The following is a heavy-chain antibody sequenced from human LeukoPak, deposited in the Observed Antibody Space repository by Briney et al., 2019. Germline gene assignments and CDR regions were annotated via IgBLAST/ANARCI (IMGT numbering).Heavy chain of an antibody. CDR3: ARDLVSSSSTLFGY. V-gene: IGHV3-48*03. Sequence: GGSLRLSCAASGFTFSSYEMNWVRQAPGKGLEWVSYISSSGSTIYYADSVKGRFTISRDNAKNSLYLQMNSLRAEDTAVYYCARDLVSSSSTLFGYWGRGTLVTVSS. J-gene: IGHJ4*02. D-gene: IGHD6-13*01. CDR2: ISSSGSTI. CDR1: GFTFSSYE.